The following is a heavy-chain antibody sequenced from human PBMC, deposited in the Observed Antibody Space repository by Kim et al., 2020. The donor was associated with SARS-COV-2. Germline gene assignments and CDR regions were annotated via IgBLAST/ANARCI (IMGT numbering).Heavy chain of an antibody. D-gene: IGHD6-19*01. J-gene: IGHJ4*02. CDR3: ARVALPGAFDS. CDR1: GFTLSTFA. CDR2: ISYDGTNQ. V-gene: IGHV3-30*04. Sequence: GGSLRLSCTGSGFTLSTFAIHWVRQSPVKGLEWVAVISYDGTNQYYADSVRGRFLISRDNSKNTVYLEINSPRPEDTAIFYCARVALPGAFDSWGLGNLV.